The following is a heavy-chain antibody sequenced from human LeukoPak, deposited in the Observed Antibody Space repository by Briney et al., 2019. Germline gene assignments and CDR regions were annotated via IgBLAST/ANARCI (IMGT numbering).Heavy chain of an antibody. J-gene: IGHJ3*02. Sequence: GGSLRLSCAASGFTFDDYGMSWVRQAPGKGLEWVSGINWNGGSTGYADSVKGRFTISRDNAKNSLYLQMNSLRAEDTALYYCAREVRVDIVATIPDAFDIWGQGTMVTVSS. CDR1: GFTFDDYG. CDR3: AREVRVDIVATIPDAFDI. D-gene: IGHD5-12*01. CDR2: INWNGGST. V-gene: IGHV3-20*04.